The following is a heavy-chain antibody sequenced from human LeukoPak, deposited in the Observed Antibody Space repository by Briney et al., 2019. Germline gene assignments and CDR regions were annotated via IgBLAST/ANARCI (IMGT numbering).Heavy chain of an antibody. J-gene: IGHJ6*03. D-gene: IGHD3-22*01. V-gene: IGHV4-61*02. Sequence: KSSGTLSLTCVVPGGSISSGSYYWSWIRQPAGKGLEWIGRIYTSGSTNYNPSLKSRVTISVDTSKNQFSLKLSSVTAADTAVYYCARYYYDSSGYYGYYYMDVWGKGTTVTVSS. CDR2: IYTSGST. CDR1: GGSISSGSYY. CDR3: ARYYYDSSGYYGYYYMDV.